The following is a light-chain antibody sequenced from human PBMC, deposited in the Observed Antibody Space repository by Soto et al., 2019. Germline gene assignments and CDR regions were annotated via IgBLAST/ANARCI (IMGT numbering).Light chain of an antibody. CDR3: QVRPNWSLA. V-gene: IGKV3-11*01. CDR1: QSVSSY. CDR2: DAS. J-gene: IGKJ5*01. Sequence: EFVLTQSPATLSLSPGERATLSCRASQSVSSYLAWYQQKPGQAPRLLIYDASNRATGIPARFSGTGSGTDFTLTITNLEPEDFAVYYCQVRPNWSLAFGRGTRLETK.